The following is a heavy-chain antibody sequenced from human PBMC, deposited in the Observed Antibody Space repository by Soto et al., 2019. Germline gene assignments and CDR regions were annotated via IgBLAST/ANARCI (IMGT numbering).Heavy chain of an antibody. CDR3: ARRRRLAHMPYFDY. V-gene: IGHV4-39*01. Sequence: PSETLSLTCTVSGGSISSSSYYWGWIRQPPGKGLVWIGSIYYSGSTYYNPSLKSRVTISVDTSKNQFSLKLSSVTAADTAVYYCARRRRLAHMPYFDYWGQGTLVTVSS. J-gene: IGHJ4*02. D-gene: IGHD2-2*01. CDR1: GGSISSSSYY. CDR2: IYYSGST.